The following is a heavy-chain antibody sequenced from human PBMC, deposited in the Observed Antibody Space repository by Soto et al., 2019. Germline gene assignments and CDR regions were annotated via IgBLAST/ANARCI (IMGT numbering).Heavy chain of an antibody. CDR3: ARGGYDFWSGYYNYFDY. J-gene: IGHJ4*02. D-gene: IGHD3-3*01. Sequence: SETLSLTCTVSGGSISSYYWSWIRQPPGKGLEWIGYIYYSGSTNYNPSLKSRVTISVDTSKNQFSLKLSSVTAADTAVYYCARGGYDFWSGYYNYFDYWGQGTLVTVSS. V-gene: IGHV4-59*01. CDR2: IYYSGST. CDR1: GGSISSYY.